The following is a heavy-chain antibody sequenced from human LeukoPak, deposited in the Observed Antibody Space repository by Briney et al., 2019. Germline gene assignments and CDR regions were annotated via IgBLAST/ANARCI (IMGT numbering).Heavy chain of an antibody. CDR2: ISAYNGNT. Sequence: ASVKVSCKASGYTFTSYGINWVRQAPGQGLEWMGWISAYNGNTNYAQELQGRVTMTTDTSTTTAYMELRSLRSDDTAVYYCAREGSSSSWYGVVYYYYYYMDVWGKGTTVTVSS. D-gene: IGHD6-13*01. CDR1: GYTFTSYG. V-gene: IGHV1-18*01. CDR3: AREGSSSSWYGVVYYYYYYMDV. J-gene: IGHJ6*03.